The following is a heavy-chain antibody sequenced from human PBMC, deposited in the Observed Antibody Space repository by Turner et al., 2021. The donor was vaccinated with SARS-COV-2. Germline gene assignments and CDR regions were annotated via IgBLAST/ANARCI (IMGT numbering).Heavy chain of an antibody. V-gene: IGHV4-31*03. J-gene: IGHJ4*02. Sequence: QVQLQESGPGLVKPSQTLSLTCTVSGGSISSGGYYWSWNRQHPGKGLEWIGYIYYSGSTYYNPSLKSRVTISVDTSKNQFSLKLSSVTAADTAVYYCARTKGYCSSTSCYLDYWGQGTLVTVSS. CDR3: ARTKGYCSSTSCYLDY. D-gene: IGHD2-2*01. CDR2: IYYSGST. CDR1: GGSISSGGYY.